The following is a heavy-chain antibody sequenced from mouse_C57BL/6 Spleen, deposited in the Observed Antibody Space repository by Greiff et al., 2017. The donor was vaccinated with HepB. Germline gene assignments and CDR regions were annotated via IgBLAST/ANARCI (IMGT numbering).Heavy chain of an antibody. V-gene: IGHV5-17*01. CDR3: ARDGDYAMDY. CDR2: ISSGSSTI. J-gene: IGHJ4*01. Sequence: EVKLVESGGGLVKPGGSLKLSCAASGFTFSDYGMHWVRQAPEKGLEWVAYISSGSSTIYYADTVKGRFTISRDNAKNTLFLQMTSLRSEDTAMYYGARDGDYAMDYWGQGTSVTVSS. D-gene: IGHD2-3*01. CDR1: GFTFSDYG.